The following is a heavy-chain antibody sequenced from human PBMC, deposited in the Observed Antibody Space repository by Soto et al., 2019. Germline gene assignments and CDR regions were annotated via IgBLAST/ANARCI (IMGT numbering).Heavy chain of an antibody. CDR1: GYTFTSYD. V-gene: IGHV1-18*01. D-gene: IGHD1-26*01. CDR2: MNPNNGNT. CDR3: AREVFLEWELLTYGMDV. Sequence: GASVKVSCKASGYTFTSYDINWVRQAPGQGLEWMGWMNPNNGNTNYAQKLQGRVTMTTDTSTSTAYMELRSLRSDDTAVYYCAREVFLEWELLTYGMDVWGQGTTVTVSS. J-gene: IGHJ6*02.